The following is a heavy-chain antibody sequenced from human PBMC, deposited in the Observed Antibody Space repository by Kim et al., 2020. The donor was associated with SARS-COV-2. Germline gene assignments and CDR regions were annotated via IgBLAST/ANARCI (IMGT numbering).Heavy chain of an antibody. Sequence: GGSLRLSCAASGFTFSNYWMTWVRQAPGKGLEWVANIKQDGSENYYVDSVKGRFTISRDNAKNSLYLQMNSLRAEDTAVYYCASVRGSYSLDYWGQGTLVTVSS. D-gene: IGHD1-26*01. CDR2: IKQDGSEN. CDR3: ASVRGSYSLDY. CDR1: GFTFSNYW. V-gene: IGHV3-7*01. J-gene: IGHJ4*02.